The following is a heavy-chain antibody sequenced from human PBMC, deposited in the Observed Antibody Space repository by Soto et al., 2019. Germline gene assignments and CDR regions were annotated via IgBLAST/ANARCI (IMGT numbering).Heavy chain of an antibody. J-gene: IGHJ4*02. Sequence: ASVKVSCKASGYTFTSYGISWVRQAPRQGLEWMGWISAYNGNTNYAQKLQGRVTMTTDTSTSTAYMELRSLRSDDTAVYYCARGGLKITMIVVVTMTLDYWGQGTLVTVSS. CDR2: ISAYNGNT. D-gene: IGHD3-22*01. CDR3: ARGGLKITMIVVVTMTLDY. CDR1: GYTFTSYG. V-gene: IGHV1-18*04.